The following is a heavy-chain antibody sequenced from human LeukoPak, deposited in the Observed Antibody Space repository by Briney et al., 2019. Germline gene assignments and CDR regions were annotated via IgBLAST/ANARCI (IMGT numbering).Heavy chain of an antibody. CDR1: GGSIGSYY. J-gene: IGHJ3*01. D-gene: IGHD4-17*01. CDR2: IYHSGTT. Sequence: PSETLSLTCTVSGGSIGSYYWSWIRQPPGKGFECIGYIYHSGTTNYNPSLKSRVTISADTSKNQFSLKLTPVTAADTAIYYCARQRDYADYLDAFDVWGQGTMVTVSS. V-gene: IGHV4-59*08. CDR3: ARQRDYADYLDAFDV.